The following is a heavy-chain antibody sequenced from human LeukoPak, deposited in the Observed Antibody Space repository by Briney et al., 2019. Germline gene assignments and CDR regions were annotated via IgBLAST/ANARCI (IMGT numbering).Heavy chain of an antibody. D-gene: IGHD6-13*01. J-gene: IGHJ6*04. CDR1: GFTFSSYG. V-gene: IGHV3-30*18. Sequence: GGSLRLSCAASGFTFSSYGMHWVRQAPGKGLGWVAVISYDGSNKYYADSVKGRFTISRDNSKNTLYLQMNSLRAEDTAVYYCAKLVGSSPQYGMDVWGKGTTVTVSS. CDR3: AKLVGSSPQYGMDV. CDR2: ISYDGSNK.